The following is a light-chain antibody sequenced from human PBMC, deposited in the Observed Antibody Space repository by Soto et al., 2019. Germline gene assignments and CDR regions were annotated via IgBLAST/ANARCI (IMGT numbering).Light chain of an antibody. CDR1: QSVAGN. CDR2: GVS. J-gene: IGKJ4*01. CDR3: QQSNNWPPLT. V-gene: IGKV3-15*01. Sequence: PGETATLSCRASQSVAGNLAWYQQKPGQPPRLLIYGVSTRATGVPARFSGSGSETDFSLTISSLQIEDFALYYCQQSNNWPPLTFGGGTKVDIK.